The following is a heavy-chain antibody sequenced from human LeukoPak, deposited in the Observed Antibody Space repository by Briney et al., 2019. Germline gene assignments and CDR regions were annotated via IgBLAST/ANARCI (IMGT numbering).Heavy chain of an antibody. CDR3: VRDFNDYYYYYYMDV. Sequence: SETLSLTCTVSGGSISSYYWSWIRQPAGKGLEWIGRLYTSGSTNYNPSLMGRVTMSADTSKNQFSLKLTSVTAADTAVYYCVRDFNDYYYYYYMDVWGKGTTVTVSS. V-gene: IGHV4-4*07. D-gene: IGHD1-1*01. CDR2: LYTSGST. CDR1: GGSISSYY. J-gene: IGHJ6*03.